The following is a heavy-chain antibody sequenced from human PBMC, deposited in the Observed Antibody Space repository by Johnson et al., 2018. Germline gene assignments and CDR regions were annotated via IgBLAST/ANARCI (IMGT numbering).Heavy chain of an antibody. D-gene: IGHD6-19*01. V-gene: IGHV1-69*01. Sequence: VQLVESGAEVKKPGSSVKVSCKASGGTFNSDAISWVRQAPGQGLEWMGWILPIFATANYAPKFHGRVTITADESTSTVYMELSSLRSEDTAVYFCARDGAGSGWYPFDSWGQGTLITVSS. CDR1: GGTFNSDA. CDR3: ARDGAGSGWYPFDS. CDR2: ILPIFATA. J-gene: IGHJ4*02.